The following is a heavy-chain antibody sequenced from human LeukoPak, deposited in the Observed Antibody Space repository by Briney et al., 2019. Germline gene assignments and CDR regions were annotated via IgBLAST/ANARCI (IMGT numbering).Heavy chain of an antibody. Sequence: SETLSLTCTVSGGSISNYYWTWLRQPPGKGLEWIGSIYHSGSTYYNPSLKSRVTISVDTSKNQFSLKLSSVTAADTAVYYCARVSRYFDWLLMGYYFDYWGQGTLVTVSS. V-gene: IGHV4-38-2*02. CDR1: GGSISNYY. CDR2: IYHSGST. J-gene: IGHJ4*02. D-gene: IGHD3-9*01. CDR3: ARVSRYFDWLLMGYYFDY.